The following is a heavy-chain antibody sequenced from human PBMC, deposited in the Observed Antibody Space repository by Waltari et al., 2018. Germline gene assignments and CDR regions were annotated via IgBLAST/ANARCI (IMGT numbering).Heavy chain of an antibody. Sequence: QVQLQESGPGLLKPSGTLSVTSAVSGDSLSRSYWWSWVRQPPGKGLEWIGQIHGSGRSNYNPSLESRVTVSIDTSNNHFSLKVTSATAADTAVYYCARDRGRGLYLDSWGQGTLVTVSP. J-gene: IGHJ4*02. CDR3: ARDRGRGLYLDS. CDR1: GDSLSRSYW. V-gene: IGHV4-4*02. D-gene: IGHD2-15*01. CDR2: IHGSGRS.